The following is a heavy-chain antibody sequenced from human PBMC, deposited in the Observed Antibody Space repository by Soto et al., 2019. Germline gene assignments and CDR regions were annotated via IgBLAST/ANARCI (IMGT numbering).Heavy chain of an antibody. CDR3: ARHHGPTTSENWFDP. Sequence: ASVKVSCKASGYTFFTYDISWVRQAPGQGLEWMGWISTYSGDTKYAQKFQGRVTMTTDTSTTTAYLELRSLRSDDTAVYYCARHHGPTTSENWFDPWGPGPMLTL. V-gene: IGHV1-18*01. CDR2: ISTYSGDT. J-gene: IGHJ5*02. CDR1: GYTFFTYD. D-gene: IGHD5-12*01.